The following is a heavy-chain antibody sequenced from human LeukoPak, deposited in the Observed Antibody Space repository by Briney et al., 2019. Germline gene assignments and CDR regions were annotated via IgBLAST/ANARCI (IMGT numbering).Heavy chain of an antibody. CDR1: GGSISSSSYY. Sequence: PSETPSLTCTVSGGSISSSSYYWGWIRQPPGKGLEWIGSIYYSGSIYYNPSLKSRVTISVDTSKNQFSLKLSSVTAADTAVYYCARLRDYYDSSGKQYFDYWGQGTLVTVSS. V-gene: IGHV4-39*01. CDR3: ARLRDYYDSSGKQYFDY. D-gene: IGHD3-22*01. J-gene: IGHJ4*02. CDR2: IYYSGSI.